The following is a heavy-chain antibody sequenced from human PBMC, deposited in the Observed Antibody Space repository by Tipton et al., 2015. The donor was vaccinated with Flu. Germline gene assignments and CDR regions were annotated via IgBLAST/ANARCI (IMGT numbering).Heavy chain of an antibody. CDR1: GGSISSISDY. CDR3: TKDPIIGPNYYFDL. Sequence: TLSLTCTVSGGSISSISDYWSWVRQAPGKGLEWVSVIYSGGSTYYADSVKGRFTISRDNARRSLYLQMNSLTIEDTALYYCTKDPIIGPNYYFDLWGRGTHVTVSS. D-gene: IGHD1-7*01. CDR2: IYSGGST. J-gene: IGHJ2*01. V-gene: IGHV3-53*05.